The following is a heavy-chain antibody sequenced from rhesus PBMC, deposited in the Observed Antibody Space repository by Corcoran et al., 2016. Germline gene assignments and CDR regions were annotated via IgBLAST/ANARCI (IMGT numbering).Heavy chain of an antibody. Sequence: QVQLQESGPGLVKPSETLSLTCAVSGGSISSSSYYWSWIRQAPGKGLEGIGYISYSGSTSYNPSLKSRVTISRDTSKNQFSLKLSSVTAADTAVYYCARLPAQYGLDSWGQGVVVTVSS. CDR1: GGSISSSSYY. V-gene: IGHV4-122*02. J-gene: IGHJ6*01. D-gene: IGHD1-1*01. CDR2: ISYSGST. CDR3: ARLPAQYGLDS.